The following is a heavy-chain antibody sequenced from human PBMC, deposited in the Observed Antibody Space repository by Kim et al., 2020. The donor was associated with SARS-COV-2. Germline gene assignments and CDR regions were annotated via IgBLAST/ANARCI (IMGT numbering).Heavy chain of an antibody. D-gene: IGHD3-9*01. Sequence: SVKGRLTISRDNSKNTLYLQMNSLRAEDTAVYYCAKTFLRYFDWSDAFDIWGQGTMVTVSS. CDR3: AKTFLRYFDWSDAFDI. J-gene: IGHJ3*02. V-gene: IGHV3-30*02.